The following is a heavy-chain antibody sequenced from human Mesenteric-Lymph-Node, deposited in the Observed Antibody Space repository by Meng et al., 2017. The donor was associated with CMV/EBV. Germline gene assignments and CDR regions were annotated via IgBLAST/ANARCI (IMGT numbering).Heavy chain of an antibody. V-gene: IGHV5-51*01. CDR1: GYSFTSYR. CDR2: IYPGDSNA. CDR3: ARTMVRGVIILPDAFDI. J-gene: IGHJ3*02. D-gene: IGHD3-10*01. Sequence: KVSCKGSGYSFTSYRIGWVRQMPGKGLEWMGIIYPGDSNARYSPSFQGQVTISADKSISTAYLQWSSLKASDTAMYYCARTMVRGVIILPDAFDIWGQGTMVTVSS.